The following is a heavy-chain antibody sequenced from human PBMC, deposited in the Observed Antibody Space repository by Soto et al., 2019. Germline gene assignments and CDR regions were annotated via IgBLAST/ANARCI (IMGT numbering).Heavy chain of an antibody. D-gene: IGHD6-13*01. Sequence: GGSLRLSCAASGFTFSSYWMHWVRHVAEKGLVWVSRIKSDGSSTNYADSVKGRFTISRDNAKNTLYLQMNSLRAEDTTVYYCARGGPSSSSSWYPYWGQGTLVTVSS. V-gene: IGHV3-74*01. J-gene: IGHJ4*02. CDR1: GFTFSSYW. CDR3: ARGGPSSSSSWYPY. CDR2: IKSDGSST.